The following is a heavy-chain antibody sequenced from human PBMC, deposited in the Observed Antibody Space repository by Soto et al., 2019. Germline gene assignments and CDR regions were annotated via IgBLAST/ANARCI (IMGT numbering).Heavy chain of an antibody. Sequence: QVQLQESGPGLVKPSETLSLTCTVSGGSVSNGAYFWTWIRQPPGKGLEIIGYIYYSGSTTYNPSLKSRVTISVATSRNQFSLKLNSVTAADTAVYYCVTYAAGKPVDFWGQGTLVTVSS. D-gene: IGHD2-2*01. J-gene: IGHJ4*01. CDR3: VTYAAGKPVDF. V-gene: IGHV4-61*08. CDR1: GGSVSNGAYF. CDR2: IYYSGST.